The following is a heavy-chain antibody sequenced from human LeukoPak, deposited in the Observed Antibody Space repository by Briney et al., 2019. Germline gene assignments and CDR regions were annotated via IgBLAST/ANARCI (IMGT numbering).Heavy chain of an antibody. Sequence: GGSLRLSCAASGLTFSGSAMSWVRQAPGKGLEWVSLISGSGNRTYYADSVKGRFTISRDNSKNTLYLQMNGLRAEDTAVYYCAKVLVLVSANRYYFDYWGQGTLVTVSS. V-gene: IGHV3-23*01. CDR1: GLTFSGSA. CDR2: ISGSGNRT. D-gene: IGHD2-15*01. J-gene: IGHJ4*02. CDR3: AKVLVLVSANRYYFDY.